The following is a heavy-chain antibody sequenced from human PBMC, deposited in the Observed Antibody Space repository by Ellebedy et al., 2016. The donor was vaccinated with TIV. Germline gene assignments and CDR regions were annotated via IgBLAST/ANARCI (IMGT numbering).Heavy chain of an antibody. J-gene: IGHJ4*02. CDR3: AKGAGYYGRQTLLDY. CDR1: GFTFSSYA. CDR2: GGSAGST. D-gene: IGHD3-9*01. V-gene: IGHV3-23*01. Sequence: GGSLRLXCAASGFTFSSYAMTWVRQAPGKGLEWVGGSAGSTYYADSVRGRFTISRDSSKNTLLLQMNSLRVEDTAIYYCAKGAGYYGRQTLLDYWGQGTLVTVSS.